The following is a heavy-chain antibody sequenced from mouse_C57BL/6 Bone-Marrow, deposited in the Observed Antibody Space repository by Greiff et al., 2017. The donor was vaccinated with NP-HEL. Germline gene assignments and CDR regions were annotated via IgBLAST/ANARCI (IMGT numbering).Heavy chain of an antibody. Sequence: EVQLQESGPELVKPGASVKMSCKASGYTFTDYNMHWVKQSHGKSLEWIGYINPNNGGTSYNQKFKGKATLTVNKSSSTAYMELRSLTSEDSAVYYCAREDYYGSSYDYWGQGTTLTVSS. V-gene: IGHV1-22*01. CDR1: GYTFTDYN. D-gene: IGHD1-1*01. CDR3: AREDYYGSSYDY. J-gene: IGHJ2*01. CDR2: INPNNGGT.